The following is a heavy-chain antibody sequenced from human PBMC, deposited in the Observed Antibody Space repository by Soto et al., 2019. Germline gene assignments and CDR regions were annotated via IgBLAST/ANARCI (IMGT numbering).Heavy chain of an antibody. J-gene: IGHJ4*02. CDR3: AKGLKYQVVAATDDY. V-gene: IGHV3-23*01. Sequence: RGSLRLSCAASGFTFSSYAMSWVRQAPGKGLEWVSAISGSGGSTYYADSVKGRFTISRDNSKNTLYLQMNSLRAEDTAVYYCAKGLKYQVVAATDDYWGQGTLVTVSS. CDR1: GFTFSSYA. CDR2: ISGSGGST. D-gene: IGHD2-15*01.